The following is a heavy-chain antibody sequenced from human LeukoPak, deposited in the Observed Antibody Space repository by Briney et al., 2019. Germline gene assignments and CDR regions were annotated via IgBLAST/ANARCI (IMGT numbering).Heavy chain of an antibody. Sequence: SQTLSLTCAISGDSVSTNSAAWNWIRQSPSRGLEWLGRTYYRSKWSNDYAVSVKSRITINPDTSKNQFSLQLNSVTHEDTAVYYCARELVVVTTSGVHYYGMDVWGQGTTVIVSS. J-gene: IGHJ6*02. CDR1: GDSVSTNSAA. CDR2: TYYRSKWSN. V-gene: IGHV6-1*01. CDR3: ARELVVVTTSGVHYYGMDV. D-gene: IGHD3-22*01.